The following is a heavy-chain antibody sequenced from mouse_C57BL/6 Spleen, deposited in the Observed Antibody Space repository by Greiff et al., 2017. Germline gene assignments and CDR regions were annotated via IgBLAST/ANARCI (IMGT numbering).Heavy chain of an antibody. J-gene: IGHJ1*03. CDR1: GYTFTDYY. CDR3: ARGGYYGSSFYWYFDV. CDR2: INPNNGGT. V-gene: IGHV1-26*01. Sequence: EVQLQQSGPELVKPGASVKISCKASGYTFTDYYMNWVKQSHGKSLEWIGDINPNNGGTSYNQKFKGKDTLTVDKSSSTAYMELRSLTSDDSAVYYCARGGYYGSSFYWYFDVWGTGTTVTVSS. D-gene: IGHD1-1*01.